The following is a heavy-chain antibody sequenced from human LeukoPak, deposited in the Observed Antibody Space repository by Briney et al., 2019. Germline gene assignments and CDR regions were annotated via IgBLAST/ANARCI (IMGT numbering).Heavy chain of an antibody. J-gene: IGHJ3*02. D-gene: IGHD2-21*01. CDR1: GGTFSSYA. V-gene: IGHV1-69*05. Sequence: ASVKVSCKASGGTFSSYAISWVRQAPGQGLEWMGRIIPIFGTANYAQKFQGRVTITTDESTSTAYMELRSLRSEDTAVYYCARDVHIDDAFDIWGQGTMVTVSS. CDR3: ARDVHIDDAFDI. CDR2: IIPIFGTA.